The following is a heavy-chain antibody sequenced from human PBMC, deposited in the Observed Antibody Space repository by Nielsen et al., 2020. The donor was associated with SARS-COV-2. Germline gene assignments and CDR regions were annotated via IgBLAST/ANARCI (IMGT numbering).Heavy chain of an antibody. Sequence: GGSLRLSCAASGFTFSSYSMNWVRQAPGKGLEWVSSISSSSSYIYYADSVKGRFTISRDNAKNSLYLQMNSLRDEDTAVYYCARDPPTDYDFWSGYYLDYYYYGMDVWGQGTTVTVSS. CDR2: ISSSSSYI. J-gene: IGHJ6*02. CDR3: ARDPPTDYDFWSGYYLDYYYYGMDV. V-gene: IGHV3-21*01. D-gene: IGHD3-3*01. CDR1: GFTFSSYS.